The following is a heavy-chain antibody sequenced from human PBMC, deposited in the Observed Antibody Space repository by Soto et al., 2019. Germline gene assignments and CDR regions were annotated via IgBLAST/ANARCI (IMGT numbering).Heavy chain of an antibody. D-gene: IGHD2-2*01. J-gene: IGHJ6*02. CDR1: GFTFSAYY. V-gene: IGHV1-2*02. CDR3: ARSLLDEYSSSWRSAYYGMDV. CDR2: INPNGGGT. Sequence: ASVKVSCKASGFTFSAYYIYWVRQAPGQGLEWIGWINPNGGGTNNAQKFQGRVTMTRDTSTSTVYMELSALISDDTAVYFCARSLLDEYSSSWRSAYYGMDVWGQGTTVTVSS.